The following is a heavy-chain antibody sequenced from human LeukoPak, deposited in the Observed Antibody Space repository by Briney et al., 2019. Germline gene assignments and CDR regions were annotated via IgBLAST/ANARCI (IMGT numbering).Heavy chain of an antibody. J-gene: IGHJ3*02. Sequence: ASVKVSCKASGYTFTSYGISWVRQAPGQGLEWMGWNSIYNGKINYAQKFQGRVAMTTDTSTSTAYMELRSLRSDDTAVYYCARWDYYDSRTFDIWGQGTMVTVS. CDR1: GYTFTSYG. D-gene: IGHD3-22*01. CDR2: NSIYNGKI. CDR3: ARWDYYDSRTFDI. V-gene: IGHV1-18*01.